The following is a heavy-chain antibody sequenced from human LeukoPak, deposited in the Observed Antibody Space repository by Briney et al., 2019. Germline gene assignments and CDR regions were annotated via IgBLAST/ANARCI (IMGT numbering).Heavy chain of an antibody. Sequence: SQTLSLTCTVSDGSISSGGYYWSWIRQPPGKGLEWIGYIYHSGSTYYNPSLKSRVTISVDRSKNQFSLTLSSVTAADAAVYYCARETSGGSYRGYDYWGQGTLVTVSS. D-gene: IGHD1-26*01. CDR1: DGSISSGGYY. J-gene: IGHJ4*02. CDR3: ARETSGGSYRGYDY. V-gene: IGHV4-30-2*01. CDR2: IYHSGST.